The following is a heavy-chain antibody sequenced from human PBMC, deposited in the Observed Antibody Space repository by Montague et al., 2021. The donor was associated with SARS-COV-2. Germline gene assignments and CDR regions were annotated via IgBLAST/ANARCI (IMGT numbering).Heavy chain of an antibody. CDR3: ARDSFWSSYYTDYYGMDV. Sequence: SLRLSCAASGFTFSSYWMSWVRQAPGKGLEWVANIKQDGSEKYYVDSVKGRFTISRDNAKNSLYLQMNSLRVEDTAVYYCARDSFWSSYYTDYYGMDVGGQGTTVTVSS. J-gene: IGHJ6*02. V-gene: IGHV3-7*01. CDR1: GFTFSSYW. D-gene: IGHD3-3*01. CDR2: IKQDGSEK.